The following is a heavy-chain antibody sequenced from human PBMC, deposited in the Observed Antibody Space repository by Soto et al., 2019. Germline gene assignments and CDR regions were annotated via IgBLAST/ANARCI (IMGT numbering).Heavy chain of an antibody. CDR1: GFTFTSSA. CDR2: IVVGSGNT. V-gene: IGHV1-58*01. J-gene: IGHJ6*02. Sequence: QMQLVQSGPEVKKPGTSVKVSCKASGFTFTSSAVQWVRQARGQRLEWIGWIVVGSGNTNYAQKCQERVTITRDMSTSTAYMELSSLRSEDTAVYYCAAVDQWLVLGYYYYGMDVWGQGTTVTVSS. D-gene: IGHD6-19*01. CDR3: AAVDQWLVLGYYYYGMDV.